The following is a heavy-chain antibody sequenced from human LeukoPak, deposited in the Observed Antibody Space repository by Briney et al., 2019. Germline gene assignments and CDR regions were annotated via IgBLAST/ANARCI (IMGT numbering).Heavy chain of an antibody. Sequence: PSETLSLTCTVSGGPISSYYWSWIRQPPGKGLEWIGYIYYSGSTNYNPSLKSRVTISVDTSKNQFSLKLSSVTAADTAVYYCARGEVYNWFDPWGQGTLVTVSS. V-gene: IGHV4-59*01. J-gene: IGHJ5*02. CDR2: IYYSGST. CDR3: ARGEVYNWFDP. CDR1: GGPISSYY.